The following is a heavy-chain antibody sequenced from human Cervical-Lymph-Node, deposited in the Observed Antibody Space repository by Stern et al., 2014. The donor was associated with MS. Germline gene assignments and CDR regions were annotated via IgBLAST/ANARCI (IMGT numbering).Heavy chain of an antibody. CDR1: GGSISSDHW. CDR2: IFHSGST. D-gene: IGHD1/OR15-1a*01. J-gene: IGHJ4*02. V-gene: IGHV4-4*02. CDR3: ATGRTALLDY. Sequence: QLQLQESGPGLVKPSGTLSLTCAVSGGSISSDHWWTWVRQPPGRGLEWIGEIFHSGSTIYNPSLKSRVTISVDKSTNNFSLNLTSGTAADTAVYYCATGRTALLDYWGQGTLVTVSS.